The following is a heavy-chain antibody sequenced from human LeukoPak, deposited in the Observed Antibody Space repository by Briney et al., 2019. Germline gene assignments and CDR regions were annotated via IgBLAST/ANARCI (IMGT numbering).Heavy chain of an antibody. J-gene: IGHJ4*02. CDR1: GLTFSNAW. CDR2: IKSKTDGGTT. V-gene: IGHV3-15*01. Sequence: GGSLRLSSAASGLTFSNAWMTWVRQAPGKGLEWDGLIKSKTDGGTTDYAAPVKGRFIISRDDSKDTLYLQMNSLKTEDTAVYYCTTADHSCGWYWRFDYWGQGTLVTVSS. CDR3: TTADHSCGWYWRFDY. D-gene: IGHD6-19*01.